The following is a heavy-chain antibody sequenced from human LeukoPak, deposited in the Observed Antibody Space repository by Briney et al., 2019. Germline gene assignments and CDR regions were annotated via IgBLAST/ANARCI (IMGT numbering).Heavy chain of an antibody. CDR3: ARLSDSSGYYYVSPFDY. Sequence: SETLSLTCAVSGGSISSGGYSWSWIRQPPGKGLEWIGYIYYSGSTNYNPSLKSRVTISVDTSKNQFSLKLSSVTAADTAVYYCARLSDSSGYYYVSPFDYWGQGTLVTVSS. V-gene: IGHV4-61*08. D-gene: IGHD3-22*01. J-gene: IGHJ4*02. CDR1: GGSISSGGYS. CDR2: IYYSGST.